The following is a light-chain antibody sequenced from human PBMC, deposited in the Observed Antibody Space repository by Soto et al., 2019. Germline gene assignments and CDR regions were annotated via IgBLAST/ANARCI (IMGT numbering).Light chain of an antibody. Sequence: QSALTQPASVSGSPGQSITISCTGTSSDVGSYDLFSWYQQPPGKAPKLMIYEDTKRPGGISTRFSGSKSGNAASLTISGLQAEDEAGYYCCSYAGSGTLVFGTGTKVTVL. CDR3: CSYAGSGTLV. CDR1: SSDVGSYDL. V-gene: IGLV2-23*01. J-gene: IGLJ1*01. CDR2: EDT.